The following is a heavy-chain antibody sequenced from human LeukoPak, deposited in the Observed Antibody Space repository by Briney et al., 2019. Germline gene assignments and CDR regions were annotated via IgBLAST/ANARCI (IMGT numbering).Heavy chain of an antibody. Sequence: PSETLSLTCTVSGGSISSGSYYWSWIRQPAGKGLEWIGRIYTSGSTDYNPSLKSRVTISVDTSKNQFSLKLSSVTAADTAVYYCARGLKYCSSTSCYRYYYYYYYMDVWGKGTTVTVSS. D-gene: IGHD2-2*02. V-gene: IGHV4-61*02. CDR2: IYTSGST. J-gene: IGHJ6*03. CDR3: ARGLKYCSSTSCYRYYYYYYYMDV. CDR1: GGSISSGSYY.